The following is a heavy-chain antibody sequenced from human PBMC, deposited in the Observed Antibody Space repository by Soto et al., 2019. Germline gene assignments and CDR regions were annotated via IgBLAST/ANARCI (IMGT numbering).Heavy chain of an antibody. CDR3: AKGVTSSGYYDYFDY. V-gene: IGHV3-23*01. CDR1: GFTFSSYA. D-gene: IGHD3-22*01. CDR2: ISGSGGST. J-gene: IGHJ4*02. Sequence: GGSLRLSCAASGFTFSSYAMSWVRQAPGKGLEWVSAISGSGGSTYYADSVKGRFTISRDNSKNTLYLQMNSLRAEDTAVYYCAKGVTSSGYYDYFDYWGQETLVTVSS.